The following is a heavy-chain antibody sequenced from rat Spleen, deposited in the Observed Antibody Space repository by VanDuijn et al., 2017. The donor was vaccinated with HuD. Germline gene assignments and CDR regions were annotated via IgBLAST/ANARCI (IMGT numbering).Heavy chain of an antibody. Sequence: EVQLVESGGGLVQPGRSLKLSCAASGFTFSNYDMTWVRQAPTKGLEWVASISPSGGSTYYRDSVKGRFTVSRDNAKSTLYLQMDSLRSEDTATYYGARLYGGYSGGNCFDYWGQGVKVTVSS. J-gene: IGHJ2*01. V-gene: IGHV5-25*01. CDR3: ARLYGGYSGGNCFDY. D-gene: IGHD1-11*01. CDR1: GFTFSNYD. CDR2: ISPSGGST.